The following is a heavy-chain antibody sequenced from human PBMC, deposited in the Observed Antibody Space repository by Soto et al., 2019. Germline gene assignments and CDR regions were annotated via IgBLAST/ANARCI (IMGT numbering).Heavy chain of an antibody. CDR3: ARTGIAAADY. J-gene: IGHJ4*02. D-gene: IGHD6-13*01. CDR2: IYYSGST. V-gene: IGHV4-31*03. Sequence: TLSLTCTVSGGSISSGTYYWSWIRQHPGKDLEWIGYIYYSGSTYYNPSLKSRVTISVDTSQNQFFLRLSSVTAADTAVYYCARTGIAAADYWGQGTLVTVSS. CDR1: GGSISSGTYY.